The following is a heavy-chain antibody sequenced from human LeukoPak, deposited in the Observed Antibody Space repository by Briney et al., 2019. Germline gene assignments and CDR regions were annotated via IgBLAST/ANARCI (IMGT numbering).Heavy chain of an antibody. CDR1: GGSISSYY. CDR3: VKRTDWGNWFDP. D-gene: IGHD7-27*01. J-gene: IGHJ5*02. CDR2: VSYSGST. Sequence: SETLSLTCTVSGGSISSYYWSWIRQPPGKGLEWIGYVSYSGSTKYNPSLKSRVTISLDKSENQLSLKLSSATAADTAVYYCVKRTDWGNWFDPWGQGTLVTVSS. V-gene: IGHV4-59*03.